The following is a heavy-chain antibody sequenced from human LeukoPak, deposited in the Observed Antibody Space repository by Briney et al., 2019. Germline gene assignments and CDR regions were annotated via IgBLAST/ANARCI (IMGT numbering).Heavy chain of an antibody. J-gene: IGHJ4*02. V-gene: IGHV3-23*01. D-gene: IGHD2-2*01. CDR1: GFTFSAYG. Sequence: GGSLRLSCAASGFTFSAYGMSWVRQAPGKGLEWVSGINAGGGGTYYADSVKGQFTISRDNSKNTLYLQMNSLRVEDTAVYYCAKDRLVVPAAATYFDYWGQGTLVTVSS. CDR2: INAGGGGT. CDR3: AKDRLVVPAAATYFDY.